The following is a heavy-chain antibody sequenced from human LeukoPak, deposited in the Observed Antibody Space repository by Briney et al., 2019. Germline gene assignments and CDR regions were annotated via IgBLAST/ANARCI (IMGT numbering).Heavy chain of an antibody. CDR1: GFTFSSYG. D-gene: IGHD3-3*01. CDR2: IWYDESNK. V-gene: IGHV3-33*01. J-gene: IGHJ4*02. CDR3: ARELLHHHYFDY. Sequence: GGSLRLSCAASGFTFSSYGMHWVRQAPGKGLEWVAVIWYDESNKYYADSVKGRFTISRDNSKNTLYLQMNSLRAEDTAVYYCARELLHHHYFDYWGQGTLVTVSS.